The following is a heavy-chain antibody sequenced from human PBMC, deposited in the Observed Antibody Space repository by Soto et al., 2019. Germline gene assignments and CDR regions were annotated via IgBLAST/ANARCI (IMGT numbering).Heavy chain of an antibody. Sequence: GGSLRLSCAASGFTFSSYWMHWVRQAPGKGLVWVSRINSDGSSTSYADSVKGRFTISRDNAKNTLYLQMNSLRAEDTAVYYCARDRVDTAIWKYYYYGMDVWGQGTTVTVSS. CDR2: INSDGSST. D-gene: IGHD5-18*01. CDR1: GFTFSSYW. J-gene: IGHJ6*02. CDR3: ARDRVDTAIWKYYYYGMDV. V-gene: IGHV3-74*01.